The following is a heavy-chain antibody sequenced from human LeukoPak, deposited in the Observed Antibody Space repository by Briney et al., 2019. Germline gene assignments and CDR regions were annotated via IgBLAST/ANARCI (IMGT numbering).Heavy chain of an antibody. V-gene: IGHV3-7*01. Sequence: GGSLRLSCVVSGFTFSSYWMNWVRQAPGKGLEWVASIKQDGREKKYVDSVKGRFTISRDNAKNSLYLQMNSLRAEDTAVYYCARDDARWEVPFDYWGQGSLVTVSS. CDR1: GFTFSSYW. D-gene: IGHD1-26*01. CDR3: ARDDARWEVPFDY. CDR2: IKQDGREK. J-gene: IGHJ4*02.